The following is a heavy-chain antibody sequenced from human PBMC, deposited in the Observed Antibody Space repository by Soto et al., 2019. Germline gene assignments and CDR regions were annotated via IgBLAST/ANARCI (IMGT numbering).Heavy chain of an antibody. V-gene: IGHV3-23*01. J-gene: IGHJ4*02. D-gene: IGHD3-22*01. CDR1: GFMFNNYA. Sequence: GSLRLSCAASGFMFNNYAMSWVRQAPGKGLEWVSTVSVSGGTTYYADSLKGRFTISRDNSKKTVYLQMNRLRADDTAIYYCAKGLYYYDSSGYRLFDYWGQGTLVTVSS. CDR3: AKGLYYYDSSGYRLFDY. CDR2: VSVSGGTT.